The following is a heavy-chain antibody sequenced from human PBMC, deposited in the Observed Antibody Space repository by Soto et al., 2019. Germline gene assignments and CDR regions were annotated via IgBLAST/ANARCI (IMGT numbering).Heavy chain of an antibody. CDR1: GFTFNTYA. Sequence: QVQLVESGGGVVQPGRSLRLSCTASGFTFNTYAMHWVRQAPGRGLVWVAIISSDGFNKYYADSVKGRFTISRDNSKNTLYVQMNSLRAEDTAVYYCAKDPITNGWSANYFDYWGQGTLVTVSS. D-gene: IGHD6-19*01. CDR3: AKDPITNGWSANYFDY. V-gene: IGHV3-30*18. CDR2: ISSDGFNK. J-gene: IGHJ4*02.